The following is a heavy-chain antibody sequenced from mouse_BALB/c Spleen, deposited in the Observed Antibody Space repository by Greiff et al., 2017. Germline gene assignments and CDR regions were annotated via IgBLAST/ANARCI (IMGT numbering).Heavy chain of an antibody. CDR2: IRSKSNNYAT. CDR3: VRHYDYDGVYFDY. V-gene: IGHV10-1*02. J-gene: IGHJ2*01. CDR1: GFTFNTYA. D-gene: IGHD2-4*01. Sequence: EVHLVESGGGLVQPKGSLKLSCAASGFTFNTYAMNWVRQAPGKGLEWVARIRSKSNNYATYYADSVKDRFTISRDDSQSMLYLQMNNLKTEDTAMYYCVRHYDYDGVYFDYWGQGTTLTVSS.